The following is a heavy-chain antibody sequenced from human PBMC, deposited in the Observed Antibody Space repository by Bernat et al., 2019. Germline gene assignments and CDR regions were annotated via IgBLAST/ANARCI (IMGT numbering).Heavy chain of an antibody. CDR1: GFTFSSYA. CDR2: ISYDGSNK. J-gene: IGHJ4*02. V-gene: IGHV3-30*01. CDR3: ARDGAAGFYGSGSYYGVDY. D-gene: IGHD3-10*01. Sequence: QVQLVESGGGVVQPGRSLRLSCAASGFTFSSYAMHWVRQAPGKGLEWVAVISYDGSNKYYADSVKGRFTISRDNSKNTLYLQMNSLRAEDTAVYYCARDGAAGFYGSGSYYGVDYWGQGTLVTVSS.